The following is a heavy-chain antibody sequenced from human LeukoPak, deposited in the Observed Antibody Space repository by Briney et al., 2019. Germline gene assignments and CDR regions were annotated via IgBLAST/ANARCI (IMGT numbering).Heavy chain of an antibody. D-gene: IGHD3-9*01. Sequence: ASVKVSCKASGYTFTSYGISWVRQAPGQGLEWMGWISAYNGNTNYAQKLQGRVTMTTDTSTSTAYMELRSLRSDDTAVYYCARDAVLRYFAWQGGFDYWGQGTLVTVSS. CDR3: ARDAVLRYFAWQGGFDY. V-gene: IGHV1-18*01. CDR1: GYTFTSYG. CDR2: ISAYNGNT. J-gene: IGHJ4*02.